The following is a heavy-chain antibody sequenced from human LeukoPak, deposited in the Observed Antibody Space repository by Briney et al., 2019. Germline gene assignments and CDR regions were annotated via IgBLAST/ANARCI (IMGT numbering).Heavy chain of an antibody. V-gene: IGHV3-74*01. CDR2: INGDGTST. CDR1: GFTFSNYF. CDR3: TRRVDSTRWFDP. J-gene: IGHJ5*02. D-gene: IGHD1-1*01. Sequence: GGSLRLSCSVSGFTFSNYFMHWVHQAPGEGLVWVSRINGDGTSTIYADSVKGRFTISRDNAKNTLYLQMNSLRAEDTAIYYCTRRVDSTRWFDPWGQGTLVSVSS.